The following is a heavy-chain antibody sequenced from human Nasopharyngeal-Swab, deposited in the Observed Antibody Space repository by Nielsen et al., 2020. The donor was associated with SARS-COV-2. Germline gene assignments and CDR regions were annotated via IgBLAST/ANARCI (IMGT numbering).Heavy chain of an antibody. Sequence: GESLKISCVASGFIFGNYAMAWVRQAPGKGLEWVSAIGGNGARTHYADSVRGRFIISRDNSKSTLDLQMNSLRAEDTAVYYCAKDYDIGYWGQGTPVTVSS. J-gene: IGHJ4*02. CDR1: GFIFGNYA. CDR2: IGGNGART. V-gene: IGHV3-23*01. CDR3: AKDYDIGY. D-gene: IGHD3-9*01.